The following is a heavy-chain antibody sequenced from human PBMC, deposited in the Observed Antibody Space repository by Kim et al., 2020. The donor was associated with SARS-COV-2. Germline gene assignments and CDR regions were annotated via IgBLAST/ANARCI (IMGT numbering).Heavy chain of an antibody. J-gene: IGHJ6*02. CDR3: ARGMFASGLDV. Sequence: GGSLRLSCVASGFSLNTYWINWVRQAPGKGLVWVSRINNGGSSTHYADSVKGRFTMSRDNAENTVILQMHSLRAEDTAVYYCARGMFASGLDVWGQGTTVTISS. V-gene: IGHV3-74*01. D-gene: IGHD3-10*02. CDR1: GFSLNTYW. CDR2: INNGGSST.